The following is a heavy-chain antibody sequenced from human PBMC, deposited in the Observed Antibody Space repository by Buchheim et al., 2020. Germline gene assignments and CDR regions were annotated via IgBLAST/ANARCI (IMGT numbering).Heavy chain of an antibody. CDR1: GFPFSSYA. CDR3: AKDSGYNYTGLDV. J-gene: IGHJ6*02. V-gene: IGHV3-23*01. CDR2: VSGTGGST. Sequence: QLLESGGGLVQPGTSLRLSCEASGFPFSSYAMSWVRQAPGKGLEWVAAVSGTGGSTFYADSVKGRFTISRGNSKNTFYLQRDSLRADDTAVYYCAKDSGYNYTGLDVWGQGTT.